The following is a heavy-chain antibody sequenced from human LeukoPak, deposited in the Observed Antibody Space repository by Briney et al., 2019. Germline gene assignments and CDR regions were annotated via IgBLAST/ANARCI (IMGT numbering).Heavy chain of an antibody. CDR2: IYYTGST. J-gene: IGHJ4*02. V-gene: IGHV4-59*01. Sequence: SETLSLTCTVSGGSISGYYWTWIRQPPGKGLEWIGYIYYTGSTNYNPSLKSRVTISVDTSKNQFSLNLSSVTAADTALYYCARFDRDGYNLDYWGQETLVTVSS. CDR1: GGSISGYY. D-gene: IGHD5-24*01. CDR3: ARFDRDGYNLDY.